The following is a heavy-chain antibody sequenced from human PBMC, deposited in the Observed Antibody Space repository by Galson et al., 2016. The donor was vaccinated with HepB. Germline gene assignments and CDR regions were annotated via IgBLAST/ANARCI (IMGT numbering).Heavy chain of an antibody. V-gene: IGHV2-5*01. CDR2: IYGNDAK. CDR1: GFSLNTSTVG. CDR3: AFRPGYDVLTGFYIDWFDP. J-gene: IGHJ5*02. D-gene: IGHD3-9*01. Sequence: PALVKPTQTLTLTCTFSGFSLNTSTVGVAWIRQPPGKALEWLALIYGNDAKRYNPSLKTRLTITKDTSNNQVALTMTNLDPVDTGTYYCAFRPGYDVLTGFYIDWFDPWGQGTLVIVSS.